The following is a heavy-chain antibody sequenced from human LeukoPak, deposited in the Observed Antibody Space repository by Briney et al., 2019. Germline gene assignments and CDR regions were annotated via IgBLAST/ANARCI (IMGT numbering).Heavy chain of an antibody. CDR1: GFTFRSYG. V-gene: IGHV3-30*18. Sequence: PGRSLRLSCAASGFTFRSYGMHWVRQAPGKGLEWVAPISYDGSNKYCADSVKGRFTISRDNSKNTLYLQMNSLRAEDTAVYYCAKGSRWQQLAYFDYWGQGTLVTVSS. CDR2: ISYDGSNK. D-gene: IGHD6-13*01. J-gene: IGHJ4*02. CDR3: AKGSRWQQLAYFDY.